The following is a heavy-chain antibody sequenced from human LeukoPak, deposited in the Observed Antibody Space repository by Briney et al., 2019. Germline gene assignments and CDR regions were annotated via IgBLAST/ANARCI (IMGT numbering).Heavy chain of an antibody. D-gene: IGHD1-14*01. CDR3: ARKHETELAEFDY. CDR2: INPNSGAT. J-gene: IGHJ4*02. CDR1: GYTFTGYY. V-gene: IGHV1-2*02. Sequence: ASVKVSCKASGYTFTGYYMHWVRQAPGQGLQWTGWINPNSGATNYAQKFQGRVTMTRDTSISTAYMELRSLRSDDTAVYYCARKHETELAEFDYWGQGSLVTVSA.